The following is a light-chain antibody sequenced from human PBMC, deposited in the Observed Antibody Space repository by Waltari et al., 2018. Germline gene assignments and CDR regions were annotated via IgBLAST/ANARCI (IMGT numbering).Light chain of an antibody. CDR2: DVT. J-gene: IGLJ3*02. CDR1: SSDLRGYDY. CDR3: FAYRRSSTWV. Sequence: QSALTQPPSVSGSPGQSITISCTGTSSDLRGYDYVSWYQHHTGKSPKLLISDVTKRPAGVSNRFSGSKSANTACLTISGLQAEDEADYYCFAYRRSSTWVFGEGTKLTVL. V-gene: IGLV2-14*03.